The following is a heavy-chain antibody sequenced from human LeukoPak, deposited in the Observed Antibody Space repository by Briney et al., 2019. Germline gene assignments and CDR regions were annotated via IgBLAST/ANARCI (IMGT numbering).Heavy chain of an antibody. CDR1: GGSISSGDYY. V-gene: IGHV4-30-4*01. D-gene: IGHD3-3*01. Sequence: SETLSLTCTVSGGSISSGDYYWSWIRQPPGKGLEWIGYIYYSGSTYYNPSLKSRVTISVDTSKNQFSLKLSSVTAADTAVYYCARGHLGYDFWSGYYKPRTFDYWGQGTLVTVSS. J-gene: IGHJ4*02. CDR2: IYYSGST. CDR3: ARGHLGYDFWSGYYKPRTFDY.